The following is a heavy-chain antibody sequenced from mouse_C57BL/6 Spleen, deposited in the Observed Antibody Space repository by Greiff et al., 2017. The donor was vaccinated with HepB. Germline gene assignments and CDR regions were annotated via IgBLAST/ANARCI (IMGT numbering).Heavy chain of an antibody. CDR1: GYTFTDYY. CDR3: ARGDGFYAMDY. D-gene: IGHD2-3*01. V-gene: IGHV1-26*01. CDR2: INPNNGGT. J-gene: IGHJ4*01. Sequence: EVQLQQSGPELVKPGASVKISCKASGYTFTDYYMNWVKQSHGKSLEWIGDINPNNGGTSYNQKFKGKATLTVDKSSSTAYMELRSLTSEDSAVYYGARGDGFYAMDYWGQGTSVTVSS.